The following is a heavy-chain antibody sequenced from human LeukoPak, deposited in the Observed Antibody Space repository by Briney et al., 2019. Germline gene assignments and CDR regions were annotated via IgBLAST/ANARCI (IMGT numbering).Heavy chain of an antibody. CDR2: ISGSGGST. Sequence: GGSLRLSCAASGFTFSSYAMSWVRQAPGKGLEWVSAISGSGGSTYYADSVKGRFTISRDNSKNTLYLQMNSLRAEDTAVYYCAKSPKYGYYYDSSGYYSHYFDYWGQGTLVTVSS. CDR1: GFTFSSYA. V-gene: IGHV3-23*01. J-gene: IGHJ4*02. CDR3: AKSPKYGYYYDSSGYYSHYFDY. D-gene: IGHD3-22*01.